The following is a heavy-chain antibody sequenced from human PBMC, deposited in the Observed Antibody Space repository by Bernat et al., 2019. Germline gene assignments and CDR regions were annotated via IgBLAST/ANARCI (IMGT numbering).Heavy chain of an antibody. J-gene: IGHJ2*01. V-gene: IGHV6-1*01. CDR1: GDSVPSKSVV. D-gene: IGHD6-19*01. CDR3: ARHLEVAGTYLYFDV. CDR2: TYYRSKWYN. Sequence: QVQMQQSGPGLVKPSQTLSLTCPISGDSVPSKSVVCRWIRQSPSRGLGWLGRTYYRSKWYNDYAVSVKSRITINPDTSKNQISLQLNSVTAEDTDVYYCARHLEVAGTYLYFDVWGRGTLVTVSS.